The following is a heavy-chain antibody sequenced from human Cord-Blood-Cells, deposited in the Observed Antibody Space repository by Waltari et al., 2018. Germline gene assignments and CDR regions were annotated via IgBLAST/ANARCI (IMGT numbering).Heavy chain of an antibody. J-gene: IGHJ6*02. V-gene: IGHV4-59*01. CDR3: ARLLSGSYYYYYGMDV. CDR1: GGSISSYY. CDR2: IYYSRST. D-gene: IGHD1-26*01. Sequence: QVQLQESGPGLVKPSETLSLTCTVSGGSISSYYWSWIRQPPGKGLEWIGYIYYSRSTNYNPSLKSRVTISVDTSKNQFSLKLSSVTAADTAVYYCARLLSGSYYYYYGMDVWGQGTTVTVSS.